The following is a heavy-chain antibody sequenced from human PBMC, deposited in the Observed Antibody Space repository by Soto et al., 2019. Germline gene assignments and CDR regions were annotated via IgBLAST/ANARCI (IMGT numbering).Heavy chain of an antibody. CDR3: ARDWGSSGWYRGGDY. J-gene: IGHJ4*02. CDR1: GFTFSPYG. V-gene: IGHV3-30*19. CDR2: ISHSGGTQ. Sequence: GGSLRLSCAASGFTFSPYGMHWVRQAPGKGLEWVAVISHSGGTQFYADSVKGRFTISRDNSKNTLYLQMSSLKAEDTAVYYCARDWGSSGWYRGGDYWGQGTLVTVSS. D-gene: IGHD6-19*01.